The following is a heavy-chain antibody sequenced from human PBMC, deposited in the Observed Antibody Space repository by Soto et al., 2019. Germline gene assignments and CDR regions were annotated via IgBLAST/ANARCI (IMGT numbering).Heavy chain of an antibody. V-gene: IGHV4-30-4*01. CDR3: ARDGRPGSYIDYYCYGMDV. J-gene: IGHJ6*02. CDR1: GGSISSGDYY. CDR2: IYYSGST. Sequence: SETLSLTCTVSGGSISSGDYYWSWIRQPPGKGLEWIGYIYYSGSTYYNPSLKSRVTISVDTSKNQFSLKLSSVTAADTAVYYCARDGRPGSYIDYYCYGMDVWGQGTTVTVSS. D-gene: IGHD1-26*01.